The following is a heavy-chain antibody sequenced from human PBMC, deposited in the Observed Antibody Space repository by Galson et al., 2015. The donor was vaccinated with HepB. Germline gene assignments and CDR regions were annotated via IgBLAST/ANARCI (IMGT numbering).Heavy chain of an antibody. Sequence: SLRLSCAASGFSFNDYGLHWVRQAPGKGLEWLSVIWLDEGSNKYYADSVKGRFIVSRDNSKRTLYLQMNSLKVEDTAIYYCATERRHNTGWFALDSWGQGALVTVSS. D-gene: IGHD6-19*01. CDR2: IWLDEGSNK. CDR1: GFSFNDYG. V-gene: IGHV3-33*01. J-gene: IGHJ4*02. CDR3: ATERRHNTGWFALDS.